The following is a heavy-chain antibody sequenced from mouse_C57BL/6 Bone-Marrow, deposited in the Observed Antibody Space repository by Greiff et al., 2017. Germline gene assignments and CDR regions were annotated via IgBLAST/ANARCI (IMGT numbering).Heavy chain of an antibody. CDR2: ISDGGSYT. J-gene: IGHJ3*01. D-gene: IGHD1-1*01. CDR1: GFTFSSYA. Sequence: VQLVESGGGLVKPGGSLKFSCAASGFTFSSYAMSWVRQTPEKRLEWVATISDGGSYTYYPDNVKGRFTISRDNAKNNLYLQMSHLKSEDTAMYYCARAGAYYVLAYWGQGTLVTVSA. CDR3: ARAGAYYVLAY. V-gene: IGHV5-4*01.